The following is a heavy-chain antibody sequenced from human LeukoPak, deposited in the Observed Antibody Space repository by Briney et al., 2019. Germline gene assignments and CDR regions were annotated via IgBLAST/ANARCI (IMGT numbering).Heavy chain of an antibody. J-gene: IGHJ4*02. CDR3: ANANLGYCSSTSCAQDY. Sequence: GGSLRLSCAASGFTFSSYAMSWVRQAPGKGLEWVSAISGSGGSTYYADSVKGRFTISRDNSKNTLYPQMNSLRAEDTAVHYCANANLGYCSSTSCAQDYWGQGTLVTVSS. D-gene: IGHD2-2*01. CDR2: ISGSGGST. V-gene: IGHV3-23*01. CDR1: GFTFSSYA.